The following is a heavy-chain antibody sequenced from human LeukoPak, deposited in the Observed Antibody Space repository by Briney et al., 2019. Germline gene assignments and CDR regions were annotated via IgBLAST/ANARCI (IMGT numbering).Heavy chain of an antibody. V-gene: IGHV4-34*01. J-gene: IGHJ4*02. CDR2: INHSGST. CDR3: ARGLPLRFLEWLPLDY. Sequence: PSETLSLTCAVYGGSFSGYYWSWIRQPPGKGLEWIGEINHSGSTNYNPSLKSRVTISVDTSKNQFSLKLSSVTAADTAVYYCARGLPLRFLEWLPLDYWGQGTLATVSS. D-gene: IGHD3-3*01. CDR1: GGSFSGYY.